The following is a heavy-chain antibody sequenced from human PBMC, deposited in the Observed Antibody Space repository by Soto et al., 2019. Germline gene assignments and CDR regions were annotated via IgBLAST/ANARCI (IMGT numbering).Heavy chain of an antibody. D-gene: IGHD2-15*01. CDR1: GFSLSTSGVG. Sequence: QITLKESGPTLVKPTQTLTLTCTFSGFSLSTSGVGVAWIRQPPGKALAWLALIYWDEDKRYRPSLESRLTLAKDTSKIQVVLTMTSVDAVDTATYYREFLPCSGGSCNWFSCAGIDVWGQGNTVTVSS. V-gene: IGHV2-5*02. J-gene: IGHJ6*02. CDR3: EFLPCSGGSCNWFSCAGIDV. CDR2: IYWDEDK.